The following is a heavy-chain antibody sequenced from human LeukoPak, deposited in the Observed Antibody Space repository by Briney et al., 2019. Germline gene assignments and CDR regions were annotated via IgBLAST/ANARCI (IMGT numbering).Heavy chain of an antibody. CDR1: GFTFNTYP. CDR3: AKESSQWLVPY. D-gene: IGHD6-19*01. Sequence: GGSLRLSCAASGFTFNTYPMTWVRQAPGKGLDWVSGITANGGSTYYADSVKGRFTISGDNSRNTLFLQMDSLRAEDTAIYYCAKESSQWLVPYWGRGTLVTVSS. V-gene: IGHV3-23*01. CDR2: ITANGGST. J-gene: IGHJ4*02.